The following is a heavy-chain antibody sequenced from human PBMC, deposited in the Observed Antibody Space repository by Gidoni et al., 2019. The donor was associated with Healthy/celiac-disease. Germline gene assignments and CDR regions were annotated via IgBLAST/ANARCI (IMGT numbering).Heavy chain of an antibody. V-gene: IGHV5-10-1*03. CDR3: ARHLYGSGGENWFDP. CDR2: IDPSDSYT. CDR1: GLRFPSYW. Sequence: EVQLVQSGAEVKKPGESLRISCKGSGLRFPSYWFIWVRQMPGKGLEWMGRIDPSDSYTNYSPSFQGHVTISADKSISTAYLQWSSLKASDTAMYYCARHLYGSGGENWFDPWGQGTLVTVSS. J-gene: IGHJ5*02. D-gene: IGHD3-10*01.